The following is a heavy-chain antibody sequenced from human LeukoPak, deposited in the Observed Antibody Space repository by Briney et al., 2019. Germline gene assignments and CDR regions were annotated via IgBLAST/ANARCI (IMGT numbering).Heavy chain of an antibody. V-gene: IGHV1-69*05. J-gene: IGHJ5*02. D-gene: IGHD3-10*01. Sequence: SVKVSCKASGGTFSSYAISWVRQAPGQGLEWMGGIIPIFGTANYAQKFQGRVTITTDESTSTAYMELSSLRSEDTAVYYCAREDYYGSGSLDGFHDWFDPWGQGTLVTVSS. CDR3: AREDYYGSGSLDGFHDWFDP. CDR2: IIPIFGTA. CDR1: GGTFSSYA.